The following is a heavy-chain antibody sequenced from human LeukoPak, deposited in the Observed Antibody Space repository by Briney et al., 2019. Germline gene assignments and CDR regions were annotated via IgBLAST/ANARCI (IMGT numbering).Heavy chain of an antibody. CDR1: GASISNSNW. CDR3: LYGGNSGDWVY. J-gene: IGHJ4*02. CDR2: IYHSGA. V-gene: IGHV4-4*02. D-gene: IGHD4-23*01. Sequence: PSETLSLTCAVSGASISNSNWWSWVRQPPGKGLEWIGEIYHSGANYNPSLKSRVTMSIDKSKNQFSLNLTSVTAADTAVYFCLYGGNSGDWVYWGQGTLVTVSS.